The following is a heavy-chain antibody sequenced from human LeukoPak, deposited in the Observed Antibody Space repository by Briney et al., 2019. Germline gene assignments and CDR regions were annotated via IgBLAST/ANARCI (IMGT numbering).Heavy chain of an antibody. V-gene: IGHV4-59*01. CDR1: GGSISSYY. J-gene: IGHJ6*02. CDR2: IYYSGST. D-gene: IGHD2/OR15-2a*01. Sequence: SETLSLTCTVSGGSISSYYWSWIRQPPGKGLEWIGYIYYSGSTNYNPSLKSRVTISVDTSKNQFSLKLSSVTAADTAVYYCARVSAFRFRYGMDVWGQGTTVTVSS. CDR3: ARVSAFRFRYGMDV.